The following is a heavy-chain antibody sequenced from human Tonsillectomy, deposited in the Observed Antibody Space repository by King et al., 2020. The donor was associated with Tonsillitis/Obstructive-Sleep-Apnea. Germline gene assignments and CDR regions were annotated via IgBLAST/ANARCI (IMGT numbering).Heavy chain of an antibody. V-gene: IGHV3-53*01. CDR3: ASETDYYGSGSYYNERPAGLRYFDY. D-gene: IGHD3-10*01. CDR1: GFTVSSNY. J-gene: IGHJ4*02. CDR2: IYSGGST. Sequence: VQLVESGGGLIQPGGSLRLSCAASGFTVSSNYMSWVRQAPGKGLEWVSVIYSGGSTYYADSVKGRFTISRDNSKNTLYLQMNSLRAEDTAVYYCASETDYYGSGSYYNERPAGLRYFDYWGQGTLVTVSS.